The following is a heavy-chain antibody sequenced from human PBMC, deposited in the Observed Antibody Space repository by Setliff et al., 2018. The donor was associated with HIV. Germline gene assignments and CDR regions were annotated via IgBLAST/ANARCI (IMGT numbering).Heavy chain of an antibody. V-gene: IGHV5-51*01. Sequence: GESLKISCKGSGYKFTNYWIGWVRQMPGKGLEWMGIIYPGDSDTRYSPSFEGQVTISADKSISTAYLQWSSLKASDTAMYYCAVTVGLQFLEWLGKGAEYFQHWGQGTVVT. J-gene: IGHJ1*01. D-gene: IGHD3-3*01. CDR1: GYKFTNYW. CDR2: IYPGDSDT. CDR3: AVTVGLQFLEWLGKGAEYFQH.